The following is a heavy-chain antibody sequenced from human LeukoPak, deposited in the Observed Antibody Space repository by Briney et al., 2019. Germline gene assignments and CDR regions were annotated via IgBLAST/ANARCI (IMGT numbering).Heavy chain of an antibody. V-gene: IGHV4-31*03. CDR3: ARTGTTPFNNWFDP. J-gene: IGHJ5*02. Sequence: SQTLSPTCTVSGGSISSGGYYWSWIRQHPGTGLEWIGYIYYSGSTYYNPSLKSRVTISVDTSKNQFSLKLSSVTAADTAVYYCARTGTTPFNNWFDPWGQGTLVTVSS. D-gene: IGHD1-1*01. CDR2: IYYSGST. CDR1: GGSISSGGYY.